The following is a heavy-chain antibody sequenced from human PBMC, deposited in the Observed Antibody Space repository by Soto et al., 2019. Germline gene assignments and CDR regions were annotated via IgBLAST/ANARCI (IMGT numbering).Heavy chain of an antibody. CDR1: GYSISSDY. D-gene: IGHD3-3*01. CDR3: ARDRSYYDFWSGYLPYGWFDP. V-gene: IGHV4-59*01. Sequence: SETLSLTCTFAGYSISSDYWSWIRHPPGKGLEWMGYIYYSVGTSYNPSLKRRLTISVDASKNQFSVKLSSVTAADTAVYYCARDRSYYDFWSGYLPYGWFDPSGQGTLVTVSS. J-gene: IGHJ5*02. CDR2: IYYSVGT.